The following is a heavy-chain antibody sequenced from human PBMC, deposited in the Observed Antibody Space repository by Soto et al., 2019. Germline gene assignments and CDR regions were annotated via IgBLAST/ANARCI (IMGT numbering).Heavy chain of an antibody. CDR1: GFTFTTYA. CDR3: ARDRADDVGSMFDF. Sequence: QLRLVESGGGVVQPGGSLRLSCAASGFTFTTYAMHWVRQTPGKGLEWVALIVPDDSFIVYADSVKGRFTISRDNSKNTVSLQMNSLRTEDTAVYFCARDRADDVGSMFDFWGQGILVTVSS. J-gene: IGHJ4*02. CDR2: IVPDDSFI. V-gene: IGHV3-30*04. D-gene: IGHD1-26*01.